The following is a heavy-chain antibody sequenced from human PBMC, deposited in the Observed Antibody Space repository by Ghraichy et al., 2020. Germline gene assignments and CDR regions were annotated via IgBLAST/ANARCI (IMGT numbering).Heavy chain of an antibody. J-gene: IGHJ4*02. CDR1: GGSISSSSYY. D-gene: IGHD4-17*01. CDR2: IYYSGST. CDR3: ARHREDYGDYGGLDY. V-gene: IGHV4-39*01. Sequence: SETLSLTCTVSGGSISSSSYYWGWIRQPPGKGLEWIGSIYYSGSTYYNPSLKSRVTISVDTSKNQFSLKLSSVTAADTAVYYCARHREDYGDYGGLDYWGQGTLVTVSS.